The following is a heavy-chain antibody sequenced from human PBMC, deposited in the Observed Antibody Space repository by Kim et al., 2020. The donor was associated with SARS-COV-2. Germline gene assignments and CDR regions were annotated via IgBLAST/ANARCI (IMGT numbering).Heavy chain of an antibody. Sequence: PSLKSRLTITKDTSKNQVVLTMTNMDPVDTAAYYCAHLSYDSCGYAFDYWGQGTLVTVSS. CDR3: AHLSYDSCGYAFDY. V-gene: IGHV2-5*01. J-gene: IGHJ4*02. D-gene: IGHD3-22*01.